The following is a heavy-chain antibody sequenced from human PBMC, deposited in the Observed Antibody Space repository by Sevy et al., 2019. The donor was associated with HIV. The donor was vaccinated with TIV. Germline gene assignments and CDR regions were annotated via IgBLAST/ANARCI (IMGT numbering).Heavy chain of an antibody. D-gene: IGHD5-12*01. CDR3: AREDSGYEY. J-gene: IGHJ4*02. CDR2: ISASSGSI. Sequence: GGSLRLSCAASGFIFNSYPISWVRQAPGKGLEWVSSISASSGSIYYADSVKGRFTISRDNSKKTVDLQMNSLRAGDTAVYYCAREDSGYEYWGQGTLVTVSS. V-gene: IGHV3-23*01. CDR1: GFIFNSYP.